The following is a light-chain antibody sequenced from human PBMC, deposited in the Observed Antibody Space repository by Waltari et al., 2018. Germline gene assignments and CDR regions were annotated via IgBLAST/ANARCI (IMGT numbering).Light chain of an antibody. V-gene: IGLV10-54*01. CDR3: SAWDSSLSAWV. J-gene: IGLJ3*02. Sequence: QAGLTQPPSVSKALRQTATLTCTGNSNNVGNQGAAWLQQHQGHPPKLLSYRNNNRPSGIVEKCSAIRSRDTAAPTITGPPAEDEADYYCSAWDSSLSAWVFGGGTKLTVL. CDR2: RNN. CDR1: SNNVGNQG.